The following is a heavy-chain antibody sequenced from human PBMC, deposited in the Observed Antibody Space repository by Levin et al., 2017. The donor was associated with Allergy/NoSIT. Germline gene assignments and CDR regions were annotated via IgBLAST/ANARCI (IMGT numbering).Heavy chain of an antibody. V-gene: IGHV2-5*02. D-gene: IGHD6-13*01. CDR2: IYWDDVK. Sequence: PSQTLSLTCTFSGFSLSTRGVGVGWIRQPPGKALEWLALIYWDDVKSYSPSLKSRLSITKDTSKNQVVLTMTNMDPVDTATYYCTHRRAAAAGTPFDYWGQGTLVTVSS. CDR1: GFSLSTRGVG. CDR3: THRRAAAAGTPFDY. J-gene: IGHJ4*02.